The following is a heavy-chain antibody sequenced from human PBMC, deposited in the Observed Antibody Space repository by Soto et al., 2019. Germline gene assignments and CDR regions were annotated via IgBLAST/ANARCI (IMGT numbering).Heavy chain of an antibody. V-gene: IGHV3-23*01. D-gene: IGHD4-17*01. CDR3: AKDGVGYGDRFYWYFDL. CDR1: GFTFSSYA. CDR2: ISGSGDST. J-gene: IGHJ2*01. Sequence: GGSLRLSCAASGFTFSSYAMSWVRQAPGKGLEWVSDISGSGDSTYYADSVKGRFTISRDNSKNTLYLQMNSLRAEDTAVYYCAKDGVGYGDRFYWYFDLWGRGTLVTVSS.